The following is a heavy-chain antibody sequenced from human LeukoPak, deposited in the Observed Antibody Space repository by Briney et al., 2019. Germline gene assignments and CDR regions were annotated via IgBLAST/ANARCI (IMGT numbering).Heavy chain of an antibody. CDR1: GYTFTTYV. J-gene: IGHJ4*02. Sequence: ASVRVSCKASGYTFTTYVMHWVRQAPGQGLEWMGWIDAGNGNTKYSQKFQGRVTITRDTSASTAYMELSSLKSEDTAVYYCTRAWIQLWSFDYWGQGTLVTVSS. CDR3: TRAWIQLWSFDY. D-gene: IGHD5-18*01. V-gene: IGHV1-3*01. CDR2: IDAGNGNT.